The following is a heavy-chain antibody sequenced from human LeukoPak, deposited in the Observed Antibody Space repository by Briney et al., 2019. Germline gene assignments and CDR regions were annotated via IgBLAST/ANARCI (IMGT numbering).Heavy chain of an antibody. CDR2: IYYSGST. J-gene: IGHJ4*02. CDR3: ARSMGVREGFAY. V-gene: IGHV4-59*01. D-gene: IGHD2/OR15-2a*01. CDR1: GGSISSYY. Sequence: SETLSLTCTVSGGSISSYYWSWIRQPPGKGLEWIGYIYYSGSTNYNPSLKSRVTISVDTSKNQFSLKLSSVTAADTAVYYCARSMGVREGFAYWGQGTLVTVSS.